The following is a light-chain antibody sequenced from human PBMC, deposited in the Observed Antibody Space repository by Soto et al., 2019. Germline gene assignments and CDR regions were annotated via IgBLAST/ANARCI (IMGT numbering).Light chain of an antibody. CDR1: QGLGTN. V-gene: IGKV3-20*01. Sequence: WSQSAAPLSLSPGESATLSCLAGQGLGTNLAWYQQKPGQGPRLLIYAASTRATGIPARFSGSGSGTEFTLTISRLEPEDFAVYYCQQYGSSPIAFGQGTRLEIK. CDR2: AAS. J-gene: IGKJ5*01. CDR3: QQYGSSPIA.